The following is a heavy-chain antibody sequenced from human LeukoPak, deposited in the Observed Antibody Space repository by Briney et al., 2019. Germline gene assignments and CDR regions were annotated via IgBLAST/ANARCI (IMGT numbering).Heavy chain of an antibody. CDR3: AKDAFYDFWSDTLYYYYGVDV. CDR2: ISGSGGST. Sequence: GGSLRLSCAASGFTLSSYAMSWVRQAPGKGLEWVSAISGSGGSTYYADSVKGRFTISRDNSKNTLYLQMNSLRAEDTAVYYCAKDAFYDFWSDTLYYYYGVDVWGQGTTVTVSS. J-gene: IGHJ6*02. D-gene: IGHD3-3*01. V-gene: IGHV3-23*01. CDR1: GFTLSSYA.